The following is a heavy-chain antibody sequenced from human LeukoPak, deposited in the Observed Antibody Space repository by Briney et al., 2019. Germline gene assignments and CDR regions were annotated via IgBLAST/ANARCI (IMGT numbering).Heavy chain of an antibody. CDR1: GFTFSGSA. Sequence: GGSLRLSCAASGFTFSGSAMHSVRRASGKGLEWVGRIRSKANSYATAYAASVKGRFTISRDDSKNTAYLQMNSLKTEDTAVYYCTSRGGDFDYWGQGTLVTVSS. CDR2: IRSKANSYAT. D-gene: IGHD1-26*01. V-gene: IGHV3-73*01. J-gene: IGHJ4*02. CDR3: TSRGGDFDY.